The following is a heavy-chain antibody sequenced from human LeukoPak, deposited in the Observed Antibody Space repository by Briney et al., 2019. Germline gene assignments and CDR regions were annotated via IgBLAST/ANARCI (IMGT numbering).Heavy chain of an antibody. J-gene: IGHJ4*02. CDR1: GYSISSGYY. V-gene: IGHV4-38-2*02. Sequence: SETLSLTCTVSGYSISSGYYWGWIRQPPGKGLEWIGSIYHSGSTYYNPSLKSRVTISVDTSKNQFSLKLSSVTPEDTAVYYCVRVRLGISWYYFDYWGQGTLVTVSS. CDR3: VRVRLGISWYYFDY. D-gene: IGHD6-13*01. CDR2: IYHSGST.